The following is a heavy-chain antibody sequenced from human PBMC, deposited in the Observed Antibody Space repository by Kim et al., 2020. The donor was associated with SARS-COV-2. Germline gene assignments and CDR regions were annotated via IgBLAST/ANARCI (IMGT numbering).Heavy chain of an antibody. CDR3: ARVRSSWSVYFDY. J-gene: IGHJ4*02. V-gene: IGHV4-59*01. Sequence: YNPSRQRRVTISGATSKNQFSLKLGSVTAADTAVYYCARVRSSWSVYFDYWGQGTLVTVSS. D-gene: IGHD6-13*01.